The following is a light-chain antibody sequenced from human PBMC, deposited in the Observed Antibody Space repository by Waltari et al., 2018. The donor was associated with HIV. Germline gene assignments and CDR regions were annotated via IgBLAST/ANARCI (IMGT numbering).Light chain of an antibody. CDR3: QQTYTIPPT. Sequence: DIVMTQSADSMAVSLGERATIKFNSSQNVFYNSNNKNYLSWYQQKAGQPPKLIIYWASSRQSGVPDRFSGSGSGTDFTLTINSLQAEDVAVYFCQQTYTIPPTFGGGTKVEIK. CDR2: WAS. J-gene: IGKJ4*01. V-gene: IGKV4-1*01. CDR1: QNVFYNSNNKNY.